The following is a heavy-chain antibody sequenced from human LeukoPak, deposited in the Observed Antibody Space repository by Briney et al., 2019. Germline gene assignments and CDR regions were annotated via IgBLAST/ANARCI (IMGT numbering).Heavy chain of an antibody. CDR1: GSTFDDYA. D-gene: IGHD2-15*01. CDR2: ITWDGGST. Sequence: GGSLRLSCAASGSTFDDYAMHWVRQAPGKGLEWVSLITWDGGSTYYADSVKGRFTISRDNSKNSLYLQMNSLRAEDTALYYCAKDATPATPGHYYFYYMDVWGKGTTVTVSS. J-gene: IGHJ6*03. V-gene: IGHV3-43D*03. CDR3: AKDATPATPGHYYFYYMDV.